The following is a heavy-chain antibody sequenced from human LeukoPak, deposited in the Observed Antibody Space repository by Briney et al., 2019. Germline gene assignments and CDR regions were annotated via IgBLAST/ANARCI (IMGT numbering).Heavy chain of an antibody. Sequence: GGSLRLSCAASGFPFSSHGMSWVRQAPGKGLEWVSGIIGGGGSTYYADSVKGRFTVSGDNSRNTLFLQMNSLRAEDTAVYYCAHGAMYQLDYWGQGTLVTVSA. CDR3: AHGAMYQLDY. V-gene: IGHV3-23*01. CDR1: GFPFSSHG. D-gene: IGHD2-2*01. CDR2: IIGGGGST. J-gene: IGHJ4*02.